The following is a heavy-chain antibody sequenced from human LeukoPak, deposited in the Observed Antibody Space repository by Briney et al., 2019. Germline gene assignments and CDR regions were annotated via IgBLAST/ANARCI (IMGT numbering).Heavy chain of an antibody. CDR2: IYTSGST. CDR1: GGSISSYY. Sequence: SETLSLTCIVSGGSISSYYWSWIRQPAGKGLEWIGRIYTSGSTNYNPSLKSRVTMSPDTSKNQFSLRLSSVTAADTAVYYCARGRPLLNWFDPWGQGTLVTVSS. D-gene: IGHD2-15*01. CDR3: ARGRPLLNWFDP. J-gene: IGHJ5*02. V-gene: IGHV4-4*07.